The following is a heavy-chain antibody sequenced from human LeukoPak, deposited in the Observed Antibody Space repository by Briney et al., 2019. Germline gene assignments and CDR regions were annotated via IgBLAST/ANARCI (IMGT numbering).Heavy chain of an antibody. J-gene: IGHJ4*02. Sequence: SVKVSCKPSGGTFNKSAISWVRQAPGQGLEWLGGIMPLFGTAGYAQKFQGRVTITKDESTRTVYLELTSLTSDDTVVYYCARVGYYDFWSGHPFDYWGQGSLVTVSS. D-gene: IGHD3-3*01. CDR3: ARVGYYDFWSGHPFDY. CDR2: IMPLFGTA. V-gene: IGHV1-69*05. CDR1: GGTFNKSA.